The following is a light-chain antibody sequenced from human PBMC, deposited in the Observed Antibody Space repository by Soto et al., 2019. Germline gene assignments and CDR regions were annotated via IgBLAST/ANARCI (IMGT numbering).Light chain of an antibody. J-gene: IGLJ2*01. Sequence: SYELTQPPSGSVSPGQTASITCSGDKLGDKYACWYQQKPGQSPVLVIYQDSKRPSGIPERFSGSNSGNTATLTISGTQAMDEADYYCQAWDSSGVVFGGGTKLTVL. CDR3: QAWDSSGVV. CDR1: KLGDKY. V-gene: IGLV3-1*01. CDR2: QDS.